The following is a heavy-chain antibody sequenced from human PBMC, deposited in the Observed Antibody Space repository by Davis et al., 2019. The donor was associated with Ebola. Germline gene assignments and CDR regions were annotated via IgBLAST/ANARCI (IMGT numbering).Heavy chain of an antibody. Sequence: PSETLSPPCATPGASVPSSSGAWNWIRQSPSRGLEWLGRTYYTSKWYNHYAASVKSRITINPDTSKNQLSLQLNSVTPEDTAVYYCARGWLRSKFDYWGQGTLVTVSS. D-gene: IGHD5-12*01. CDR1: GASVPSSSGA. CDR3: ARGWLRSKFDY. J-gene: IGHJ4*02. V-gene: IGHV6-1*01. CDR2: TYYTSKWYN.